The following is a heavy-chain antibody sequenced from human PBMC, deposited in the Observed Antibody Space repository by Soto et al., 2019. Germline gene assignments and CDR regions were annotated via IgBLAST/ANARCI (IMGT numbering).Heavy chain of an antibody. CDR2: VDYSGHT. Sequence: PSETLSLTCAVSGVSIRTSSGNYWAWIRQRPGKGLEWIGSVDYSGHTYYNPSLKSRVTITVDTSRNQFSLKLSSQTAADAAFCYWARHSVIAARLDFYYGMDVWGEGTAVTVSS. J-gene: IGHJ6*04. D-gene: IGHD6-6*01. CDR1: GVSIRTSSGNY. CDR3: ARHSVIAARLDFYYGMDV. V-gene: IGHV4-39*01.